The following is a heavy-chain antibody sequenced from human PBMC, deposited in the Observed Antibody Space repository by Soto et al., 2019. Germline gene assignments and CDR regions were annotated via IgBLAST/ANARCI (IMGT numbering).Heavy chain of an antibody. D-gene: IGHD6-13*01. V-gene: IGHV3-11*01. CDR2: ISSSSGTI. CDR1: GFTFSDYY. Sequence: QVQLVESGGGLVKPGGSLRLSCAASGFTFSDYYMTWIRQAPGSGLEWVSYISSSSGTISYANSVKGRFTISRYNAQNSLYLQMTSLRAEDTAVYYCARGTYRSKTDFDYLGQGTLVTVAS. CDR3: ARGTYRSKTDFDY. J-gene: IGHJ4*02.